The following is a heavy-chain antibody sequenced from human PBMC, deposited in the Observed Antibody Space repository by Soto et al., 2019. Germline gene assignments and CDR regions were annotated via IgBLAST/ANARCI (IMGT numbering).Heavy chain of an antibody. CDR2: IYYSGST. J-gene: IGHJ6*02. V-gene: IGHV4-39*01. CDR1: GGSISSSSYY. Sequence: SETLSLTCTVSGGSISSSSYYWGWIRQPPGKGLEWIGSIYYSGSTYYNPSLKSRVTVSVDTSKNQFSLKLSSVTAADTAVYYCAMQLAGYYYYGMDVWGQGTTVTVSS. D-gene: IGHD1-1*01. CDR3: AMQLAGYYYYGMDV.